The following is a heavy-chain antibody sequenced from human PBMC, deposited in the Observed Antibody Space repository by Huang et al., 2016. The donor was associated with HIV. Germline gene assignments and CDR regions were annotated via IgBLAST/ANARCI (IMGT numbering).Heavy chain of an antibody. J-gene: IGHJ4*02. CDR3: AKESRWYSDLDN. CDR2: ISYDGSSG. V-gene: IGHV3-30*18. Sequence: QVQLVESGGGVVQPGRSLRLSCVASGFTFNNFGMHWVRQASGKGLEWGAVISYDGSSGRYSESVKGRFTISRDNPMDTLYLQMNSLRPDDTAVYYCAKESRWYSDLDNWGQGTLVTVSS. CDR1: GFTFNNFG. D-gene: IGHD2-15*01.